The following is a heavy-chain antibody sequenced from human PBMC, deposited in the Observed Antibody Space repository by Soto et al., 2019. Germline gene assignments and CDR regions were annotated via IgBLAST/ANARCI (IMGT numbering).Heavy chain of an antibody. CDR3: ARDYYDISRFQH. D-gene: IGHD3-22*01. CDR2: IYSGGST. CDR1: GFTVSSNY. J-gene: IGHJ1*01. V-gene: IGHV3-66*01. Sequence: GGSLRLSCAASGFTVSSNYMSWVRQAPGKGLEWVSVIYSGGSTYYADSVKGRFTISRDNSKNTLYLQMNSLRAEDTAVYYCARDYYDISRFQHWGQGTLVTVSS.